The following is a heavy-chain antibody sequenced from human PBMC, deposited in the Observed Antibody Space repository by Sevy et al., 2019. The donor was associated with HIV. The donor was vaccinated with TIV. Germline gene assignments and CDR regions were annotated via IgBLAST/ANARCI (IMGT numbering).Heavy chain of an antibody. CDR2: LSFGCGEL. D-gene: IGHD2-8*01. CDR1: GFTISNYS. CDR3: AREGCTKPHDY. Sequence: GGSLRLSCAASGFTISNYSMSWVRQPPRKGLEWVSTLSFGCGELNYADSVKGRFTISRDNSKSSVYLQMNNLRPEDTAVYYCAREGCTKPHDYWGQGTLVTVSS. J-gene: IGHJ4*02. V-gene: IGHV3-23*01.